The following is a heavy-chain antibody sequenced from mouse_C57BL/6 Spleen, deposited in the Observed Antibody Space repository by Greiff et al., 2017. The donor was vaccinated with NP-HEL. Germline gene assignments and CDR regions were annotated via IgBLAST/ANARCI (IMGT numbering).Heavy chain of an antibody. CDR1: GYTFTSYW. Sequence: QVQLQHPGTELVKPGASVKLSCKASGYTFTSYWMHWVKQRPGPGLEWIGNINPSIGGTNYNEKFKSKATLTVDKSSSTAYMQLSSLTSEDSAVYYCARSLITTVVANYAMDYWGQGTSVTVSS. V-gene: IGHV1-53*01. CDR3: ARSLITTVVANYAMDY. CDR2: INPSIGGT. J-gene: IGHJ4*01. D-gene: IGHD1-1*01.